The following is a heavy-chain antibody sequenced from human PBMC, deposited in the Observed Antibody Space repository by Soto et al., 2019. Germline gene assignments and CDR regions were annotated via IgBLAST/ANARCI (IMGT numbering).Heavy chain of an antibody. D-gene: IGHD3-3*01. V-gene: IGHV3-11*01. Sequence: GGSLRLSCAASGFTFSDYYMSWIRQAPGKGLEWVSYISSSGSTIYYADSVKGRFTISRDNAKNSLYLQMNSLRAEDTAVYYCARDHQVVLRFLEWSAFDPWGQGTLVTVSS. J-gene: IGHJ5*02. CDR1: GFTFSDYY. CDR2: ISSSGSTI. CDR3: ARDHQVVLRFLEWSAFDP.